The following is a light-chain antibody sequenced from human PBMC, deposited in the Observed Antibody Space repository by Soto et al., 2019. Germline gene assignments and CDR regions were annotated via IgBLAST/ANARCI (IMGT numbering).Light chain of an antibody. CDR2: ENN. CDR1: SSNIGAGYE. J-gene: IGLJ1*01. Sequence: QSVLTQPASVSESPGQRVTISCTGSSSNIGAGYEANWYQQVPGTAPQLLIYENNNRPSGVPYRLSGSKTGTSASLAITGLQAEDEAEYYCQSYDSSLSGYGFGTGTKLTVL. V-gene: IGLV1-40*01. CDR3: QSYDSSLSGYG.